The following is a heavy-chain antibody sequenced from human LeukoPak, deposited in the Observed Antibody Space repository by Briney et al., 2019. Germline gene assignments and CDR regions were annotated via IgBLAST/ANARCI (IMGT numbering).Heavy chain of an antibody. CDR2: ISSSSSYI. D-gene: IGHD1-7*01. CDR1: GFTFSSHN. CDR3: ARGNPLTGTTDY. V-gene: IGHV3-21*01. Sequence: GGSLRLSCTASGFTFSSHNMNWVRQAPGKGLEWVSSISSSSSYIYYADSVKGRFTISRDNAKNSLYLQMNSLRAEDTAVYYCARGNPLTGTTDYWGQETLVTVSS. J-gene: IGHJ4*02.